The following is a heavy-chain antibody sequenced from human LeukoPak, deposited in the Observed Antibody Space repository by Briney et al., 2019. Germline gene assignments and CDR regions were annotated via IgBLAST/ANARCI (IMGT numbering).Heavy chain of an antibody. D-gene: IGHD1-26*01. V-gene: IGHV1-8*03. CDR2: MNPNSGNT. Sequence: ASVKVSCKASGYTFTSYDINWVRQATGQGLEWMGWMNPNSGNTGYAQKFQGRVTITRNTSISTAYMELSSLRSEDTAVYYCARVSWEYGFLDYWGQGTLVTVSS. CDR3: ARVSWEYGFLDY. CDR1: GYTFTSYD. J-gene: IGHJ4*02.